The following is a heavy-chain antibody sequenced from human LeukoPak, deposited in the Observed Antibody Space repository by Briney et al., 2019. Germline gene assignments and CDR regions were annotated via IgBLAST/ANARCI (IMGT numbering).Heavy chain of an antibody. CDR2: INHSGST. V-gene: IGHV4-34*01. CDR3: AREGVFRELSGYYYYMDV. J-gene: IGHJ6*03. Sequence: SETLSLTCAVYGGSFSGYYWSWIRQPPGKGLEWIGEINHSGSTNYNPSLKSRVTISVDTSKNQFSLKLSSVTAADTAVYYCAREGVFRELSGYYYYMDVWGKGTTVTVSS. CDR1: GGSFSGYY. D-gene: IGHD3-10*02.